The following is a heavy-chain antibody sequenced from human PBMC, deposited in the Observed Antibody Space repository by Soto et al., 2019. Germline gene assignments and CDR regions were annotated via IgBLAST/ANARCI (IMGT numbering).Heavy chain of an antibody. CDR3: ASVGFP. J-gene: IGHJ5*02. CDR2: IIPMFGTV. D-gene: IGHD1-26*01. V-gene: IGHV1-69*01. Sequence: QVQLVQSGDEVRKPGSSVKVSCKASGGTFSRYAISWVRQAPGQGLEWMGGIIPMFGTVKYAQKLQDRVTITADESTSTAYMELSSLRSEDTAMYYCASVGFPWGQGTLVTVSS. CDR1: GGTFSRYA.